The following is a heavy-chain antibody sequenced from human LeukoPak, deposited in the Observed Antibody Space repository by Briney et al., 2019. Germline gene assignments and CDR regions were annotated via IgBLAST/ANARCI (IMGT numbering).Heavy chain of an antibody. D-gene: IGHD5-18*01. J-gene: IGHJ6*03. CDR3: AREGAYSYGWGPMDV. Sequence: PSETLSLTCAVYGGSFSGYYWSWVRQAPGKGLEWVSGINWNGGSTGYADSVKGRFTISRDNAKNSLYLQMNSLRAEDTALYYCAREGAYSYGWGPMDVWGKGTTVTVSS. CDR1: GGSFSGYY. V-gene: IGHV3-20*04. CDR2: INWNGGST.